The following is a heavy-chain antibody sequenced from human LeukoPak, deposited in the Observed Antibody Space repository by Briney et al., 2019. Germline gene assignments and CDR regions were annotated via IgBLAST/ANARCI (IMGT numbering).Heavy chain of an antibody. D-gene: IGHD6-19*01. CDR2: IYYSGST. Sequence: SETLSLTCTVSGGSISSYYWSWIRQPPGKGLERIGYIYYSGSTNYNPSLKSRVTISVDTSKNQFSLKLSSVTAADTAVYYCARDGIAVAGTLPSAFDIWGQGTMVTVSS. V-gene: IGHV4-59*01. CDR3: ARDGIAVAGTLPSAFDI. J-gene: IGHJ3*02. CDR1: GGSISSYY.